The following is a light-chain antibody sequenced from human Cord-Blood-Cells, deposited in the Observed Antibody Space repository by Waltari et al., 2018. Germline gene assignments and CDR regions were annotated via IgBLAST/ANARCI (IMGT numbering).Light chain of an antibody. J-gene: IGLJ2*01. CDR1: SSDHGGYNY. CDR3: SSYTSSSTLV. Sequence: QSALTQPATVSGSPGQSTTISCTGTSSDHGGYNYFYWYQQHPGKAPKLQFYYVSNRPSGVSNRFSGSKSGNTASLTISGLQSEDESDYYCSSYTSSSTLVFGGGTKLTVL. V-gene: IGLV2-14*01. CDR2: YVS.